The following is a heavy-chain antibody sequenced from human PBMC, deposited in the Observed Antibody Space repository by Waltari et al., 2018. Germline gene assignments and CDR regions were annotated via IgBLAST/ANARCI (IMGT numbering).Heavy chain of an antibody. CDR1: GGSISSSNW. CDR2: IYHSGST. CDR3: AQERSAGGKGGNYFDY. J-gene: IGHJ4*02. V-gene: IGHV4-4*02. D-gene: IGHD2-15*01. Sequence: QVQLQESGPGLVKPSGTLSLTCAVSGGSISSSNWWSWVRQPPGKGLEWIGEIYHSGSTNYNPSLKSRVTISVDTSKNQFSLKLSSVTAADTAVYYCAQERSAGGKGGNYFDYWGQGTLVTVSS.